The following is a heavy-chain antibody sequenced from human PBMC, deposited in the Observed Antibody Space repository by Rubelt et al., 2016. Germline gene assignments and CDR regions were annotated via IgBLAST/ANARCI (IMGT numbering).Heavy chain of an antibody. D-gene: IGHD6-6*01. Sequence: QVQLVQSGAEVKKPGSSVKVSCKASGGTFSSYAISWVRQAPGQGLEWMGRIIPILGIANYARKFQGRVTITADKSTRTAYMELSSLGPEDTAVYYCARSIAAVPFDPWGQGTLVTVSS. CDR1: GGTFSSYA. CDR3: ARSIAAVPFDP. CDR2: IIPILGIA. J-gene: IGHJ5*02. V-gene: IGHV1-69*04.